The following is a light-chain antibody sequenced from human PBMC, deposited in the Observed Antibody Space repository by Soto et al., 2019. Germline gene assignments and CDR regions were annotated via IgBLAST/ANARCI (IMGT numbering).Light chain of an antibody. CDR1: QSVLYSSNNKNY. V-gene: IGKV4-1*01. Sequence: DIVMTQSPDSLAVSLVERATINCKSSQSVLYSSNNKNYLAWYQQRPGQPPKLLIYWASTRESGVPDRFSGSGSGTNFPLTITSLQAEDGAVYYCQQYCSTPPTFGQGTKVEIK. CDR3: QQYCSTPPT. J-gene: IGKJ2*01. CDR2: WAS.